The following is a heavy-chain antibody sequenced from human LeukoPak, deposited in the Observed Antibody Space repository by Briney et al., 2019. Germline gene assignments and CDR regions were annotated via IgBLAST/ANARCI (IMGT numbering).Heavy chain of an antibody. CDR2: IYSSGST. CDR1: GGSISSFY. D-gene: IGHD6-13*01. CDR3: ARKGVAAGLDH. V-gene: IGHV4-59*01. Sequence: SETLSLTCVVSGGSISSFYWSWIRQPPGKALEWIGYIYSSGSTSYNPSLKSRVTISVDTSKNQFSLRLSSVTAADTAVYYCARKGVAAGLDHWGQGTLVTVSS. J-gene: IGHJ4*02.